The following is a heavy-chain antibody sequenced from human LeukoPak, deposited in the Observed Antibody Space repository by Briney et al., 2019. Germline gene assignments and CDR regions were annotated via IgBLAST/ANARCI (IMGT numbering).Heavy chain of an antibody. D-gene: IGHD2-2*01. Sequence: ASVKVSCKASGYTFTSYGISWVRQAPGQGLEWMGWISAYNGNTNYAQKLQGRVTMTTDTSTSTDYMELRSLRSDDTAVYYCARDEACSSTSCPSYYYYYGMDVWGQGTTVTVSS. CDR3: ARDEACSSTSCPSYYYYYGMDV. CDR2: ISAYNGNT. V-gene: IGHV1-18*01. J-gene: IGHJ6*02. CDR1: GYTFTSYG.